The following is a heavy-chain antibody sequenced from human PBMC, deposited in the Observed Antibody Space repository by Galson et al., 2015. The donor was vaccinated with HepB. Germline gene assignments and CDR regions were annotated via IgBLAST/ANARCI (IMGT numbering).Heavy chain of an antibody. CDR1: GFTFSSYA. CDR2: ISGSGGST. V-gene: IGHV3-23*01. J-gene: IGHJ4*02. CDR3: ANGRLKQLEEYYFDY. Sequence: SLRLSCAASGFTFSSYAMSWVRQAPGKGLEWVSAISGSGGSTYYADSVKGGFTISRDNSKNTLYLQMNSLRAEDTAVYYCANGRLKQLEEYYFDYWGQGTLVTVSS. D-gene: IGHD6-6*01.